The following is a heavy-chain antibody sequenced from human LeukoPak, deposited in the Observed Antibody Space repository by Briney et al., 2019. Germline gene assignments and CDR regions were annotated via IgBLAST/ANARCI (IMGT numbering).Heavy chain of an antibody. CDR2: ISGSGGST. D-gene: IGHD6-13*01. J-gene: IGHJ5*02. CDR3: AKGRVGNSWYSAASWFDP. CDR1: GFTFSSYA. Sequence: GGSLRLSCAASGFTFSSYAMSWVRQAPGKGLEWVSAISGSGGSTYYADSVKGRFTISRDNSKNTLYLQMNSLRAEDTAVYYCAKGRVGNSWYSAASWFDPWGQGTLVTVSS. V-gene: IGHV3-23*01.